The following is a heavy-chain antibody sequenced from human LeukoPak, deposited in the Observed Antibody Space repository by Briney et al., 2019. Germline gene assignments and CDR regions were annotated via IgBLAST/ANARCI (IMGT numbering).Heavy chain of an antibody. D-gene: IGHD4-23*01. V-gene: IGHV3-30*04. J-gene: IGHJ4*02. Sequence: PGGSLRLSCAASGFTFSSYAMHWVRQAPGKGLEWVAVISYDGSNKFYADSVKGRFTISRDNSKNRLYLQMNSLRAEDTAVYYCARDNYPGATVVTLAYWGQGTLVTVSS. CDR3: ARDNYPGATVVTLAY. CDR1: GFTFSSYA. CDR2: ISYDGSNK.